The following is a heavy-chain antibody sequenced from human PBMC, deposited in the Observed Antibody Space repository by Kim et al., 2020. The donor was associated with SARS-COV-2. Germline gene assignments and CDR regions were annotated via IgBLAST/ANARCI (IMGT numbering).Heavy chain of an antibody. V-gene: IGHV4-31*03. CDR3: ARVSDGTGWYFDL. CDR2: IYYSGST. CDR1: GGSISSGGYY. J-gene: IGHJ2*01. Sequence: SETLSLTCTVSGGSISSGGYYWSWIRQHPGKGLEWIGYIYYSGSTYYNPSLKSRVTISVDTSKNQFSLKLSSVTAADTAVYYCARVSDGTGWYFDLWGRGTLVTVSS. D-gene: IGHD3-9*01.